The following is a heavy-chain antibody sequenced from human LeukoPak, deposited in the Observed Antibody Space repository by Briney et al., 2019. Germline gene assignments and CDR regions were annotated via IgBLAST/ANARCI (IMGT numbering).Heavy chain of an antibody. CDR2: INPNSGGT. CDR1: GYTLTGYY. V-gene: IGHV1-2*02. D-gene: IGHD6-19*01. CDR3: ARGPDEWLVLPLTWFDP. Sequence: ASVKVSCTASGYTLTGYYMHWVRQAPGQGLEWMGWINPNSGGTNYAQKFQGRVTLTRDTSISTAFMELSRLRSDDTAVYYCARGPDEWLVLPLTWFDPWGQGTLVTVSS. J-gene: IGHJ5*02.